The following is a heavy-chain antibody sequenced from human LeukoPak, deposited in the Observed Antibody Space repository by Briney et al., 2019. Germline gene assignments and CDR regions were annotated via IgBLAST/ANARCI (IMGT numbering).Heavy chain of an antibody. V-gene: IGHV4-59*08. CDR2: IYNGGST. CDR3: ARHGRYCDN. J-gene: IGHJ4*02. CDR1: GGSISSYY. Sequence: SETLSPTCTVSGGSISSYYWSWIRQPPGKGLEWIGYIYNGGSTNYNPSLKSRLTISEDTLKNQFSLKLSSVTAADTAVYYCARHGRYCDNWGQGTLVTVSS.